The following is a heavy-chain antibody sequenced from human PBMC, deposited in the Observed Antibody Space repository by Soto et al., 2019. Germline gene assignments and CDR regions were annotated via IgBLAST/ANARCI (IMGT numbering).Heavy chain of an antibody. Sequence: QVQLVDSGGGVVQPGRSLRLSCTASGFMFSTYGMHWVRQAPGKGLEWVALVSLDGTNKYYADSVKGRFTISRDNSKNTLYLQMDSLRAEDTAVYYCAKDKSHCWGGACKDYFHHRGQGTLVTVSS. V-gene: IGHV3-30*18. CDR1: GFMFSTYG. J-gene: IGHJ4*02. CDR2: VSLDGTNK. D-gene: IGHD2-21*02. CDR3: AKDKSHCWGGACKDYFHH.